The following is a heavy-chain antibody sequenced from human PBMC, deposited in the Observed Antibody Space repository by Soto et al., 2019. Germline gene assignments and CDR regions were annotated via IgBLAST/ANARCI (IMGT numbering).Heavy chain of an antibody. CDR3: ARGPYYYYYMDV. CDR2: MNPKSGNT. Sequence: ASVKVSCKASGYTFTTYDINWVRQATGQGLEWMGRMNPKSGNTDYAQKFQGRVTMTRNTSISTAYMGVSSLRSEDTAVYYCARGPYYYYYMDVWGKGTTVTVSS. V-gene: IGHV1-8*01. J-gene: IGHJ6*03. CDR1: GYTFTTYD.